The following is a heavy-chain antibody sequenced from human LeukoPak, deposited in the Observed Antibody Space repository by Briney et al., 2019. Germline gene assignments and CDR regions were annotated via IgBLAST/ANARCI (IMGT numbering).Heavy chain of an antibody. Sequence: SQSLSLTCGISGHSVSSNSAAWNWIRQSPSRGLEWLGRTYYRHKRYNDYAVSVKSRITINPDTSHRQFCLQLNSVTPEGTAVYYCASRGPASSSSSGMDVWGQGTTVTVSS. V-gene: IGHV6-1*01. CDR2: TYYRHKRYN. CDR3: ASRGPASSSSSGMDV. CDR1: GHSVSSNSAA. D-gene: IGHD6-6*01. J-gene: IGHJ6*02.